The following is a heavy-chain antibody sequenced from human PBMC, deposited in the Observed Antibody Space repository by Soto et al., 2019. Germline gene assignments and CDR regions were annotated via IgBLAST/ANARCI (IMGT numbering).Heavy chain of an antibody. CDR1: GGSFSGYY. Sequence: SETLSLTSAVYGGSFSGYYWSWIRQPPGKGLEWIGEINHSGSTNYNPSLKSRVTISVDTSKNQFSLKLNSVTAADSAVYFCARLEGLATISYYFDFWGPGALVTVSS. CDR2: INHSGST. V-gene: IGHV4-34*01. CDR3: ARLEGLATISYYFDF. J-gene: IGHJ4*02. D-gene: IGHD3-9*01.